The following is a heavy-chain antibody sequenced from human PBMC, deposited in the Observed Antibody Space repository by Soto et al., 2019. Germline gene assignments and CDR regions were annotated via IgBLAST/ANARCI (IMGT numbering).Heavy chain of an antibody. CDR1: GFTFSDYY. Sequence: EVQLVESGGGLVQPGGSLRLSCAASGFTFSDYYMDWVRQAPGKGLEWVGRVRKKVNSYTTEYAASVKGRFTIPRDDSVHTVYLQMSCMKPVDTAVYYCVRYREGGTCHLVYWGQGAVITVSS. CDR3: VRYREGGTCHLVY. CDR2: VRKKVNSYTT. D-gene: IGHD1-1*01. J-gene: IGHJ4*02. V-gene: IGHV3-72*01.